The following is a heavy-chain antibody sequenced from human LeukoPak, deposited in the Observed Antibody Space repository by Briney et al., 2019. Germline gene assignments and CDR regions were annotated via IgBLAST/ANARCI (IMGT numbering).Heavy chain of an antibody. CDR2: IYTSGST. Sequence: SETLSLTCTVSGGSISSYYWSWIRQPAGKGLEWIGRIYTSGSTNYNPSLKSRVTMSVDTSKNQFSLKLSSVTAADTAVYYCARVRPSGVVTALFDYWGQGTLVTVSS. CDR3: ARVRPSGVVTALFDY. D-gene: IGHD2-21*02. J-gene: IGHJ4*02. V-gene: IGHV4-4*07. CDR1: GGSISSYY.